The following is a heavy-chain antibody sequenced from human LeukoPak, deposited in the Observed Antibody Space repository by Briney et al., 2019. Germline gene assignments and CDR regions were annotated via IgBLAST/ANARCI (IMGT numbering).Heavy chain of an antibody. D-gene: IGHD3-9*01. CDR3: AKDSYLVIKYYFDY. CDR1: GFTFSSYS. V-gene: IGHV3-21*01. CDR2: ISSNATYI. Sequence: PGGSLRLSCATSGFTFSSYSMNWVRQAPGKGLEWVSSISSNATYIYYADSLKGRFTISRDNAKNSLYLQMNSLRVEDTAVYYCAKDSYLVIKYYFDYWGQGTLVTVSS. J-gene: IGHJ4*02.